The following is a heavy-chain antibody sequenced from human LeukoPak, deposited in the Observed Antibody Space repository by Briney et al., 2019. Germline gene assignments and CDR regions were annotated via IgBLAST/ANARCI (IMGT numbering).Heavy chain of an antibody. Sequence: SETLSLTCAVYGGSFSGYYWSWIRQPPGKGLEWIGEINHSGSTNYNPSLKGRVTISVDTSKNQFSLKLSSVTAADTAVYYCARGRSYYYDGYNWFDPWGQGTLVTVSS. CDR1: GGSFSGYY. CDR2: INHSGST. J-gene: IGHJ5*02. D-gene: IGHD3-22*01. CDR3: ARGRSYYYDGYNWFDP. V-gene: IGHV4-34*01.